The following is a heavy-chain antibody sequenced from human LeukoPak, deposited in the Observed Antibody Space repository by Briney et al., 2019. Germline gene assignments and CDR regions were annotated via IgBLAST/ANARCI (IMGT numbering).Heavy chain of an antibody. V-gene: IGHV4-39*01. Sequence: PSETLSLTCTVSGGSISSSSYYWGWIRQPPGKGLEWIGSIYYSGSTYYNPSLKSRVTISVDTSKNQFSLKLSSVTAADTAVYYCARFRPSSSSNWFDPWGQGTLVTVSS. CDR3: ARFRPSSSSNWFDP. CDR2: IYYSGST. J-gene: IGHJ5*02. CDR1: GGSISSSSYY. D-gene: IGHD6-6*01.